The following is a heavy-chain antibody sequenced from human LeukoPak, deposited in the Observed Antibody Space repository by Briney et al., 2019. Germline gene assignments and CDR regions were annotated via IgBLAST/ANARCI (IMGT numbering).Heavy chain of an antibody. Sequence: SVKVSCKGSGGIYRRYSITWVRQAPGQGLEWMGMIVPPLSTANYAQKFQGRVTITTDESTNTAYMELTSLTSEDAAVYYCTTYGSNIAEYFEHWGQGTLVSVSS. CDR1: GGIYRRYS. V-gene: IGHV1-69*11. D-gene: IGHD4-23*01. CDR2: IVPPLSTA. CDR3: TTYGSNIAEYFEH. J-gene: IGHJ1*01.